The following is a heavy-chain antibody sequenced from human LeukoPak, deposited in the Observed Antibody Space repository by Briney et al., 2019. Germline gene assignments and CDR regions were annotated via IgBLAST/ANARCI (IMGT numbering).Heavy chain of an antibody. CDR3: AKSAGYYYGSGSYDY. V-gene: IGHV3-30*18. CDR2: ISYDGSNK. J-gene: IGHJ4*02. CDR1: GFTFSSYG. D-gene: IGHD3-10*01. Sequence: QAGGSLRLSCAASGFTFSSYGMHWVRQAPGKGLEWVAVISYDGSNKYYADSVKGRFTISRDNSKNTLYLQMNSLRAEDTAVYYCAKSAGYYYGSGSYDYWGQGTLVTVSS.